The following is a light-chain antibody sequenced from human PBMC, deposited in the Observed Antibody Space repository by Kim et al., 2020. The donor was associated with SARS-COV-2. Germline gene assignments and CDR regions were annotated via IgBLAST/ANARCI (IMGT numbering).Light chain of an antibody. V-gene: IGKV1-27*01. Sequence: ASVGDRVTLTCGASQDIAYDLAWYQQKPGKVPQVLIYGASTLQAGVPSRFSGSGSGTEFTLTINSLQPEDVATYYCQKYDSAPRPFGGGTKVEIK. CDR3: QKYDSAPRP. CDR1: QDIAYD. J-gene: IGKJ4*01. CDR2: GAS.